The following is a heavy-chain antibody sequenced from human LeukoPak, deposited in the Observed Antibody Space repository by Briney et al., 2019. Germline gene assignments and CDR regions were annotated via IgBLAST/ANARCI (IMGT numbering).Heavy chain of an antibody. CDR3: ARGPAYSSYGASYYYYMDV. J-gene: IGHJ6*03. CDR1: GYTFTNYD. CDR2: MNPNSDNT. V-gene: IGHV1-8*03. Sequence: ASVKVSCKASGYTFTNYDINWVRQATGQGLEWMGWMNPNSDNTGYAQKFQGRVTITRDTSINTAYMELSSLRSEDSALYYCARGPAYSSYGASYYYYMDVWGKGATVTVSS. D-gene: IGHD4-11*01.